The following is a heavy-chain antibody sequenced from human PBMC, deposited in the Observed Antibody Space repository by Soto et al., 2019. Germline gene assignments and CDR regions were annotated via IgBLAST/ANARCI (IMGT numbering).Heavy chain of an antibody. V-gene: IGHV4-34*01. Sequence: SETLSLTCAVYGGSFSGYYWSWIRQPPGKGLEWIGEIYHSGSTNYNPSLKSRVTISVDKSKNQFSLKLSSVTAAYTAVYYCARDANTSPYGYFDYWGQGTLVTVSS. CDR2: IYHSGST. CDR1: GGSFSGYY. J-gene: IGHJ4*02. D-gene: IGHD2-2*02. CDR3: ARDANTSPYGYFDY.